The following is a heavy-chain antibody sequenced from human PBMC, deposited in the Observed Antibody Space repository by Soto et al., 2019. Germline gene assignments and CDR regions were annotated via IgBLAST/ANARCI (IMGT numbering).Heavy chain of an antibody. Sequence: SETLSLTCTVSGGSISSSSYYWGWIRQPPGKGLEWIGSIYYSGSTYHNPSLKSRVTISVDTSKNQFSLKLSSVTAADTAVYYCARLICGYSYGYRCVWRVSGVVGYFDYWGQGTLVTVSS. CDR1: GGSISSSSYY. J-gene: IGHJ4*02. CDR2: IYYSGST. D-gene: IGHD5-18*01. V-gene: IGHV4-39*01. CDR3: ARLICGYSYGYRCVWRVSGVVGYFDY.